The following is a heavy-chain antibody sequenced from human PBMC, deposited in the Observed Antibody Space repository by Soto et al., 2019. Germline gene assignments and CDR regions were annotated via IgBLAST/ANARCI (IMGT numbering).Heavy chain of an antibody. CDR2: MNPNSGNT. D-gene: IGHD6-6*01. CDR1: GYAYTSYD. V-gene: IGHV1-8*01. Sequence: ASVKVSCKASGYAYTSYDINSLRQATGQGLEWMGWMNPNSGNTGYAQKFQGRVTMTRNTSISTAYMELSSLRSEDTAVYYCASAKYSSSHYYMDVWGKGTTVTVSS. CDR3: ASAKYSSSHYYMDV. J-gene: IGHJ6*03.